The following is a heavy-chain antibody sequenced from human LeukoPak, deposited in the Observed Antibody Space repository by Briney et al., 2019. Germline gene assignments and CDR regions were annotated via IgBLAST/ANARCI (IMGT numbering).Heavy chain of an antibody. CDR3: ARGIGIVVVPAAITWFDP. CDR2: IYYSGTT. CDR1: GGSISSYY. Sequence: SETLSLTCTVSGGSISSYYWSWIRQPPGKGLEWIGHIYYSGTTNYNPPLKSRVTISVDTSKNQFSLKLSSVTAADTAVYYCARGIGIVVVPAAITWFDPWGQGNLVTVSS. V-gene: IGHV4-59*12. J-gene: IGHJ5*02. D-gene: IGHD2-2*01.